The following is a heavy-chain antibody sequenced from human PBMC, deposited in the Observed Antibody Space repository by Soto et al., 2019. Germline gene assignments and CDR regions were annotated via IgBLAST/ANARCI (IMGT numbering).Heavy chain of an antibody. V-gene: IGHV1-3*01. D-gene: IGHD2-2*02. CDR1: GYTFTSYA. CDR2: INAGNGNT. J-gene: IGHJ6*02. CDR3: ARDALRYCSSTGCYTSRDYYYYYGMDV. Sequence: QVQLVQSGAEVKKPGASVKVSCKASGYTFTSYAMHWVRQAPGQGLEWMGWINAGNGNTKYSQKFQGRVTITRATSASTAYMELSSLRSEDTAVYYCARDALRYCSSTGCYTSRDYYYYYGMDVWGQGTTVTVSS.